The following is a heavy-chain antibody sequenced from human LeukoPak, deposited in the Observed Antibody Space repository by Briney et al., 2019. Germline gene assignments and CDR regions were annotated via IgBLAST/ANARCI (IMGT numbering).Heavy chain of an antibody. V-gene: IGHV3-11*05. J-gene: IGHJ5*02. CDR2: ISSSSSYT. D-gene: IGHD6-19*01. CDR1: GFTFSDYY. Sequence: GGSPRLSCAASGFTFSDYYMSWIRQAPGKGLEWVSYISSSSSYTNYADSVKGRFTISRDNSKNSLFLQMNSLRAEDTAVYHCARGMTVAANWFDPWGQGTLVTVSS. CDR3: ARGMTVAANWFDP.